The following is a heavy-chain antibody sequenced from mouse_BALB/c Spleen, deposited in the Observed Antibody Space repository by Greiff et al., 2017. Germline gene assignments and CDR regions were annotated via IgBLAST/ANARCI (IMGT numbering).Heavy chain of an antibody. CDR1: GYTFTSYW. V-gene: IGHV1S81*02. J-gene: IGHJ1*01. CDR3: ARSMVPYWYFDV. D-gene: IGHD2-2*01. CDR2: INPSNGRT. Sequence: VQLQQPGAELVKPGASVKLSCKASGYTFTSYWMHWVKQRPGQGLEWIGEINPSNGRTNYNEKFKSKATLTVDKSSSTAYMQLSSLTSEDSAVYYCARSMVPYWYFDVWGAGTTVTVAS.